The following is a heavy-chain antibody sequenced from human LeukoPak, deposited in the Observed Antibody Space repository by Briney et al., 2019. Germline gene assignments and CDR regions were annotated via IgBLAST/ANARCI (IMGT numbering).Heavy chain of an antibody. D-gene: IGHD1-26*01. J-gene: IGHJ5*02. Sequence: ASVKLSCNASGYTFTNYDINWVRHATGQGLEWMGWMNPNSGNTGYTQKFQGRVTMSRNTSISTAYMELSSLRSEDTALYYCARDIAGATKGGWFDTWGKGTPVTVSS. CDR1: GYTFTNYD. CDR3: ARDIAGATKGGWFDT. CDR2: MNPNSGNT. V-gene: IGHV1-8*01.